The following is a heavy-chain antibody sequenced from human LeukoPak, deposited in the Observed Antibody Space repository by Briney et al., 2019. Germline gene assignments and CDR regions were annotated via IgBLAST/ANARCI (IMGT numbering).Heavy chain of an antibody. V-gene: IGHV3-48*03. Sequence: GGSLRLSCAASGFTFSSYEMNWVRQAPGKGLEWVSNISSSGSTIYYADSVKSRFTISRDNAKNSLYLQMNSLRAEDTAVYYCAELGITMIGGVWGKGTTVTISS. J-gene: IGHJ6*04. CDR2: ISSSGSTI. D-gene: IGHD3-10*02. CDR3: AELGITMIGGV. CDR1: GFTFSSYE.